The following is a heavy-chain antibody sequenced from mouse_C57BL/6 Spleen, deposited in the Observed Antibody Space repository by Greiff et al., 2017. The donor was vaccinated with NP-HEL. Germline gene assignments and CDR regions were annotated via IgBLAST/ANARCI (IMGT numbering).Heavy chain of an antibody. V-gene: IGHV14-3*01. Sequence: EVQLQQSVAELVRPGASVKLSCTASGFNIKNTYMHWVKQRPEQGLEWIGRIDPANGNTKYAPKFQGKATITADTSSNTAYLQLSSLTSEDTAIYYCARSEDITTVVANWYFDVWGTGTTVTVSS. CDR2: IDPANGNT. CDR3: ARSEDITTVVANWYFDV. J-gene: IGHJ1*03. CDR1: GFNIKNTY. D-gene: IGHD1-1*01.